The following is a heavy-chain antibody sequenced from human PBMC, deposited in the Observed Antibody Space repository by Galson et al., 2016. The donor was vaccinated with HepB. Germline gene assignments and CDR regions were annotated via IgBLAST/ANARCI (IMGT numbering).Heavy chain of an antibody. D-gene: IGHD6-13*01. CDR2: ISWNSGSI. V-gene: IGHV3-9*01. CDR1: GFTFHDYA. J-gene: IGHJ4*01. CDR3: AKDSSSWYNALDY. Sequence: SLRLSCAASGFTFHDYAMHWVRQAPGKGLEWVSGISWNSGSIEYADSVKGRFTVSRDNAKNSLYLQMKSLRTEDTALYYCAKDSSSWYNALDYWGHGTLVTVSS.